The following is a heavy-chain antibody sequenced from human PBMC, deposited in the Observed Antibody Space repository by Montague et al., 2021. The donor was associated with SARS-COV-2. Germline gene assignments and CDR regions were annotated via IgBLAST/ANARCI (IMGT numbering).Heavy chain of an antibody. J-gene: IGHJ4*02. V-gene: IGHV4-39*01. CDR1: GGSISRSSFY. D-gene: IGHD5-18*01. Sequence: SETLSLTCTVSGGSISRSSFYWGWIRQPPGKGLEGIGSVYYSGSTYYNPSLKSRVTISVDMSKNQFSLKLSSVTAADTAVYYCARHKAGEIGYSYGYKGRGYSFDYWGQGTLVTVSS. CDR3: ARHKAGEIGYSYGYKGRGYSFDY. CDR2: VYYSGST.